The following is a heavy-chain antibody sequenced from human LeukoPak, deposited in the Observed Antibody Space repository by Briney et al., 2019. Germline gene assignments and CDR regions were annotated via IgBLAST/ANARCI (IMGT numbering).Heavy chain of an antibody. V-gene: IGHV5-51*01. D-gene: IGHD1-1*01. Sequence: GESLKISCKGSAYSFTSYWIGWVRQLPGKGREWMGIIYPGDSDTRYSPSFQGQVTISADKSISTAYLQWSSLKASDTAMYYCAGTGGTGTPDGYYYYYYMDVWGKGTTVTVSS. J-gene: IGHJ6*03. CDR2: IYPGDSDT. CDR3: AGTGGTGTPDGYYYYYYMDV. CDR1: AYSFTSYW.